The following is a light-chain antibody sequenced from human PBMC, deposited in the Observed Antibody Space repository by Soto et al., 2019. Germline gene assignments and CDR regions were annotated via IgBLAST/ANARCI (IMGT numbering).Light chain of an antibody. CDR1: SSNIGAGYD. Sequence: QAVVTQPPSVSGAPGQRVTISCTGASSNIGAGYDVHWYQQLPGTAPKLLIYGNSNRPSGVPDRFSGSKSGTSASLAITGLQAEDEADYDGQSYDSSLSGWVFGGGTKLTVL. CDR3: QSYDSSLSGWV. V-gene: IGLV1-40*01. J-gene: IGLJ3*02. CDR2: GNS.